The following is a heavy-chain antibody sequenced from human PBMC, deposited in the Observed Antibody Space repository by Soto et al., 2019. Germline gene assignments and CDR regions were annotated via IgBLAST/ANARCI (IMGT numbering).Heavy chain of an antibody. D-gene: IGHD3-10*01. V-gene: IGHV5-10-1*03. Sequence: EVQLVQSGAEVKKPGESLRISCKGSGYSFTSYWISWVRQMPGKGLEWMGRIDPSDSYTNYSPSFQGHVTISADKSISTAYLQWSSLKASDTAMYYCARHPGRGFGELRYYYYGMDVWGQGTTVTVSS. CDR2: IDPSDSYT. J-gene: IGHJ6*02. CDR3: ARHPGRGFGELRYYYYGMDV. CDR1: GYSFTSYW.